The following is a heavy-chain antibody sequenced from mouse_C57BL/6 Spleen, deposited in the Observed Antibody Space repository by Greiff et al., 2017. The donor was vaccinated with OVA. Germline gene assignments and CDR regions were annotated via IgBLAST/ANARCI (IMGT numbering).Heavy chain of an antibody. CDR1: GFTFSSYA. V-gene: IGHV5-9-1*02. CDR3: TREGYGRRYCDY. Sequence: EVMLVESGDGLVKPGGSLKLSCAASGFTFSSYAMSWVRQTPEKRLEWVAYISRGGDYIYYADTVQGRFTISGDNARNTLYLQMSSLKSEDTTMKYGTREGYGRRYCDYWGQGTTLTVSS. J-gene: IGHJ2*01. CDR2: ISRGGDYI. D-gene: IGHD1-1*01.